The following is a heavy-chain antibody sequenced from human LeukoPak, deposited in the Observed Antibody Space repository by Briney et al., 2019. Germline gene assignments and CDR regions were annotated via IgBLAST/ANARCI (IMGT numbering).Heavy chain of an antibody. CDR2: IWYDGSNK. V-gene: IGHV3-33*01. Sequence: GGSLRLSCAASGFTFSNYGMHWVRQAPGKGLEWVAVIWYDGSNKYYADSVKGRFIISRDNSKNTLYLQMNSLRAEDTAVYYCARDISGYYYFDYWGQGTWSPSPQ. D-gene: IGHD3-22*01. J-gene: IGHJ4*02. CDR1: GFTFSNYG. CDR3: ARDISGYYYFDY.